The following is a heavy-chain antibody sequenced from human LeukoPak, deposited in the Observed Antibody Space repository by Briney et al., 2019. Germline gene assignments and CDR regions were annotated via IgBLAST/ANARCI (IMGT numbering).Heavy chain of an antibody. Sequence: SETLSLTCTVSGGSISSYYWSWIRQPPGKGLKWIGYIYYSGSTNYNPSLKSRVTISVDTSKNQFSLKLSSVTAADTAVYYCARVVAVAGSNWFDPWGQGTLVTVSS. D-gene: IGHD6-19*01. CDR1: GGSISSYY. CDR3: ARVVAVAGSNWFDP. CDR2: IYYSGST. V-gene: IGHV4-59*01. J-gene: IGHJ5*02.